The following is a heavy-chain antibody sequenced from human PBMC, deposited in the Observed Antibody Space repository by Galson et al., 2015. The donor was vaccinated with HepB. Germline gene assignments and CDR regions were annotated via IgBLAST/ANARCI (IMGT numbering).Heavy chain of an antibody. D-gene: IGHD2-2*01. CDR2: ISMSSSDT. V-gene: IGHV3-11*06. CDR3: ARPVTFSYCSSTSCYAGINYFDY. J-gene: IGHJ4*02. Sequence: SLRLSCAASGFTFSDYYMSWIRQAPGKGLEWVSYISMSSSDTKYADSVKGRFTISRDNAKNSLYLQMNSLRAEDTAVYYCARPVTFSYCSSTSCYAGINYFDYWGQGTLVTVSS. CDR1: GFTFSDYY.